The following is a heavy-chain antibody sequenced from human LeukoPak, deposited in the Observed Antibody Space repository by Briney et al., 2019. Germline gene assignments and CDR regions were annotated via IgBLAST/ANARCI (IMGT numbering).Heavy chain of an antibody. J-gene: IGHJ5*02. V-gene: IGHV4-4*07. CDR1: GGSLSSYY. CDR2: IYTSGST. Sequence: SETLSLTCTVSGGSLSSYYWSWIRQPAGKGLEWIGRIYTSGSTNYNPSLKSRVTMSVDTSKNQFSLKLSSVTAADTAVYYCARGTQASRLRTNWFDPWGQGTLVTVSS. CDR3: ARGTQASRLRTNWFDP. D-gene: IGHD3-16*01.